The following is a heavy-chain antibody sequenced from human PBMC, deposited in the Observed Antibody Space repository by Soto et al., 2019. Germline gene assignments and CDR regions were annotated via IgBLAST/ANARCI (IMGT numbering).Heavy chain of an antibody. CDR3: AKDSRRGEVPAAQNFDN. Sequence: GGSLRLSCVASGFTFSNYGMHWVRQAPGKGLEWVAIVSYNGRKEYYADSVKGRFSISRDNSKNTLYIQMNTLRDEDTAVYYCAKDSRRGEVPAAQNFDNWGRGALVKVSS. J-gene: IGHJ4*02. V-gene: IGHV3-30*18. CDR2: VSYNGRKE. D-gene: IGHD2-2*01. CDR1: GFTFSNYG.